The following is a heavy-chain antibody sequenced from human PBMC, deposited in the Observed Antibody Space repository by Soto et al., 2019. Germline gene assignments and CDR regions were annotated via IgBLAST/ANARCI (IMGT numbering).Heavy chain of an antibody. V-gene: IGHV3-23*05. CDR2: IGNSGSDT. CDR3: AHPRGYGVFDAYDV. Sequence: EVQLLESGGGLVQPGGSLRLSCADSGFTFSPYAMSWVRQAPGKGLEWVSAIGNSGSDTYHACSVTGRFTISRDNSISTLYLQMNSLRTEDTDVYYCAHPRGYGVFDAYDVWRQGAMVTVSS. J-gene: IGHJ3*01. CDR1: GFTFSPYA. D-gene: IGHD4-17*01.